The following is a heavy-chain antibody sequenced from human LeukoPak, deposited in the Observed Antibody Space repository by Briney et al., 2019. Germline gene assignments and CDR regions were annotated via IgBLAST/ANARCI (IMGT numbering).Heavy chain of an antibody. CDR3: ARGPTRDYYDSSGYDRWFDP. CDR2: INAGNGNT. J-gene: IGHJ5*02. V-gene: IGHV1-3*01. D-gene: IGHD3-22*01. Sequence: GASVKVSCKTSGYTFTTCAVHWVRQVPGQRLEWMGWINAGNGNTKYSQKFQGRVTITRDTSASTAYMELSSLRSEDTAVYYCARGPTRDYYDSSGYDRWFDPWGQGTLVTVSS. CDR1: GYTFTTCA.